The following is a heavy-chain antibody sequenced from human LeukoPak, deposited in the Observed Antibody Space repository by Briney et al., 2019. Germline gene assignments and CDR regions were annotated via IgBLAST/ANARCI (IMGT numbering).Heavy chain of an antibody. CDR1: GGSISSYY. CDR2: IYYSGST. V-gene: IGHV4-59*01. D-gene: IGHD3-10*01. Sequence: SETLSLTWTVSGGSISSYYWSWIRQPAGKGLEWIGYIYYSGSTNYNPSLKSRVTISVDTSKNQFSLKLSSVTAADTAVYYCARVSYYYGTGRYYWDTYYYMDVWGKGTTVTISS. CDR3: ARVSYYYGTGRYYWDTYYYMDV. J-gene: IGHJ6*03.